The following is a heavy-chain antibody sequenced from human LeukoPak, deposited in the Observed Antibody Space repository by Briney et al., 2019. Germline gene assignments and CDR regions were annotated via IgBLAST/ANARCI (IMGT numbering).Heavy chain of an antibody. J-gene: IGHJ5*02. V-gene: IGHV4-59*12. Sequence: SETLSLTCTVSGGSISSYYWSWIRQPPGKGLEWIGYIYYSGTTNYNPSLKSRVTISVDTSKNQFSLKLRSVTAADTAVYYCAREGLYSSGWYVFDPWGQGTLVTVSS. CDR3: AREGLYSSGWYVFDP. CDR2: IYYSGTT. D-gene: IGHD6-19*01. CDR1: GGSISSYY.